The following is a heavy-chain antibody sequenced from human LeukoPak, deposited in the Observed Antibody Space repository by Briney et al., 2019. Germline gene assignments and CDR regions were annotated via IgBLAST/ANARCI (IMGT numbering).Heavy chain of an antibody. CDR2: YYTGSA. Sequence: SETLSLTCTVSDGSISSSSYYWAFYYTGSAYYNTSLKSRVTISVDTSKNQFSLKLTSVTAADTAVYYCARHCASGTCAFDIWGQGTMVTVSS. CDR3: ARHCASGTCAFDI. D-gene: IGHD6-13*01. V-gene: IGHV4-39*01. J-gene: IGHJ3*02. CDR1: DGSISSSSYY.